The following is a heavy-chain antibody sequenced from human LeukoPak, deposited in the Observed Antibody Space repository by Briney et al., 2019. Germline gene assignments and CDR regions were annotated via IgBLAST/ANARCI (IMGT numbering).Heavy chain of an antibody. D-gene: IGHD3-22*01. J-gene: IGHJ4*02. V-gene: IGHV4-34*01. CDR3: ARDGYYDSSGYQFDY. CDR1: GGSFSGYY. Sequence: SETLSLTCAVYGGSFSGYYWSWIRQPPGKGLEWIGEINHSGSTNYNPSLKSRVTMSVDTSKNQFSLKLSSVTAADTAVYYCARDGYYDSSGYQFDYWGQGTLVTVSS. CDR2: INHSGST.